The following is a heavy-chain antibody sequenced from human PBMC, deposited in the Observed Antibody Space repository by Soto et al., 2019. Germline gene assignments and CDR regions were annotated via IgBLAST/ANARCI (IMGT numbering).Heavy chain of an antibody. CDR3: SRGQALTAGTAGDY. V-gene: IGHV1-18*04. CDR1: GYSLSSFG. D-gene: IGHD1-20*01. CDR2: VSGHTGDT. J-gene: IGHJ4*02. Sequence: ASVKVSCKASGYSLSSFGFSWVRQAPGEGLEWIGWVSGHTGDTRYAQKVQGRVTMTADTSTNTAFMELRSLRSDDTAVYYCSRGQALTAGTAGDYWGQGTLVTVSS.